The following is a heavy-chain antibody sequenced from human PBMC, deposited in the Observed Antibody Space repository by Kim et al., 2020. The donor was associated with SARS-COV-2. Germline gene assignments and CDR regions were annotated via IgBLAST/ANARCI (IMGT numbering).Heavy chain of an antibody. CDR1: GGSISSSSYY. CDR2: IYYSGST. V-gene: IGHV4-39*07. Sequence: SETLSITCTVSGGSISSSSYYWGWIRQPPGKGLEWIGSIYYSGSTYYNPSLKSRVTISVDTSKNQFSLKLSSVTAADTAVYYCARALPHVLLWFGEPPRVGYFDLWGRGTLVTVSS. D-gene: IGHD3-10*01. CDR3: ARALPHVLLWFGEPPRVGYFDL. J-gene: IGHJ2*01.